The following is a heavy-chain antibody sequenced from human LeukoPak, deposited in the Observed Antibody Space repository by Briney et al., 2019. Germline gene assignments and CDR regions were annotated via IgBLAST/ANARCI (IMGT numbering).Heavy chain of an antibody. J-gene: IGHJ4*02. CDR2: IRYDGSNK. V-gene: IGHV3-30*02. D-gene: IGHD3-10*01. CDR1: GFTFSSYG. Sequence: GGSLRLSCAASGFTFSSYGMHWVRQAPGKGLEWVAFIRYDGSNKYYADSVKGRFTISRDNSKNTLYLQMNSLRAEDTAVYYCARGVHGSGSYSYYFDYWGQGTLVTVSS. CDR3: ARGVHGSGSYSYYFDY.